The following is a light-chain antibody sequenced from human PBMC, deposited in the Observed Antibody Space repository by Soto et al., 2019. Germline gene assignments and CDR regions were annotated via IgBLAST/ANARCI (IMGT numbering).Light chain of an antibody. J-gene: IGKJ1*01. CDR3: QQYGSSTWT. V-gene: IGKV3-20*01. CDR1: QSVSRRY. Sequence: EIVMRQSLATLSVSPGERVTLXXRASQSVSRRYVDWDQQKPGTAPRXXRDRASRRATASPDMFSGRGSGTYFTLTSSRLEPAAFAVYSCQQYGSSTWTFGPGTKVEI. CDR2: RAS.